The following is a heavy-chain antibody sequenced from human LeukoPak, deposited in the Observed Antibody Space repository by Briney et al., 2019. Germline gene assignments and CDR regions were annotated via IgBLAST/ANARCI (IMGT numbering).Heavy chain of an antibody. CDR3: AASVAGIRPRDY. V-gene: IGHV3-23*01. CDR1: GFTFSSYG. D-gene: IGHD6-19*01. Sequence: GGSLRLSCAASGFTFSSYGMSWVRQAPGKGLEWVSAISGSGGSTYYADSVKGRFTISRDNSKNTLYLQMNSLRAEDTAVYYCAASVAGIRPRDYWGQGTLVTVSS. CDR2: ISGSGGST. J-gene: IGHJ4*02.